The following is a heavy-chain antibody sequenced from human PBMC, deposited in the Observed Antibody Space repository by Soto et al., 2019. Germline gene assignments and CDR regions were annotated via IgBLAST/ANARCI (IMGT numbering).Heavy chain of an antibody. D-gene: IGHD2-8*01. CDR2: IYYSGST. Sequence: GPGVASETLSLTCTVSGGSISSYYWSWIRQPPGKGLEWIGYIYYSGSTNYNPSLKSRVTISVDTSKNQFSLKLSSVTAADTAVYYCARAEMVYAISGAFDIWGQGTMVTVSS. CDR3: ARAEMVYAISGAFDI. CDR1: GGSISSYY. J-gene: IGHJ3*02. V-gene: IGHV4-59*01.